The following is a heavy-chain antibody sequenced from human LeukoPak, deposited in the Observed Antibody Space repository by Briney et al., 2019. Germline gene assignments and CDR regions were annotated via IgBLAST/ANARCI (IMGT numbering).Heavy chain of an antibody. CDR2: ISSSGSTI. CDR1: GFTFSDYY. D-gene: IGHD3-10*01. Sequence: GGSLRLSCAASGFTFSDYYMSWIRQAPGKGLEWVSYISSSGSTIYYADSVKGRFTISRDNAKNSLYLQMNSLRAEDTAVYYCARPPMVRGVSWVRYYYYMDVWGKGTTATVSS. J-gene: IGHJ6*03. CDR3: ARPPMVRGVSWVRYYYYMDV. V-gene: IGHV3-11*01.